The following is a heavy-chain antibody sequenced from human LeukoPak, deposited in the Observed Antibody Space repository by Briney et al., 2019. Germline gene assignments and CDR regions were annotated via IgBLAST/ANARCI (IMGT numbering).Heavy chain of an antibody. V-gene: IGHV3-30*02. J-gene: IGHJ4*02. CDR1: GFTFSSYW. Sequence: GESLRLSCAASGFTFSSYWMSWVRQAPGKGLEWVAFIRYDGSNKYYADSVKGQFTISRDNSKNTLYLQMNSLRAEDTAVYYCAKDKVAVEMATIGLDYWGQGTLVTVSS. CDR2: IRYDGSNK. CDR3: AKDKVAVEMATIGLDY. D-gene: IGHD5-24*01.